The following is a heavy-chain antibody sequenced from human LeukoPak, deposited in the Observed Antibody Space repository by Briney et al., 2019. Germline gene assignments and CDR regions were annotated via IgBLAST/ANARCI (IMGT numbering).Heavy chain of an antibody. Sequence: PGRSLRLSCAASGFTFTNYAMHWVRQTPGKGLEWVALISSDGSKNTYADPVKGRFTVSRDNSKNTLYLQMNSLRAEDTAVYYCVKGLVQTTMSYSVDYWGQGALVTVSS. CDR1: GFTFTNYA. J-gene: IGHJ4*02. CDR3: VKGLVQTTMSYSVDY. CDR2: ISSDGSKN. D-gene: IGHD1-1*01. V-gene: IGHV3-30*18.